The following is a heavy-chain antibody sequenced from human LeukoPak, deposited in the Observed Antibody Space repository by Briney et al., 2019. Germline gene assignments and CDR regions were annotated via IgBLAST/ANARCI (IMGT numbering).Heavy chain of an antibody. CDR2: ISYDGGNK. J-gene: IGHJ4*02. Sequence: GGSLRLSCAASGFTFSSYAMHWVRQAPGKGLEWVTVISYDGGNKYYADSVKGRFTISRDNSKNTLSVQMNSLRAEDTAVYYCARAWASSPTGYGQILDYWGQGTLVTVSS. D-gene: IGHD3-9*01. CDR3: ARAWASSPTGYGQILDY. V-gene: IGHV3-30*04. CDR1: GFTFSSYA.